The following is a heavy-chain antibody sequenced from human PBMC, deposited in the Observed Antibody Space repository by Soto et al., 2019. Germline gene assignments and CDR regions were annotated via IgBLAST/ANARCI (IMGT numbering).Heavy chain of an antibody. J-gene: IGHJ4*02. CDR1: AYTFTSYG. CDR3: ARESRYCSGGSCYVLPGFDY. D-gene: IGHD2-15*01. V-gene: IGHV1-18*01. CDR2: ITAYNGNT. Sequence: ASVKVSCKASAYTFTSYGFSWVRQAPGQGLEWMGWITAYNGNTKYAQKLQGRVTMTTDTSTSTAYMELRSLRSDDTAVYYCARESRYCSGGSCYVLPGFDYWGQGTLVTVSS.